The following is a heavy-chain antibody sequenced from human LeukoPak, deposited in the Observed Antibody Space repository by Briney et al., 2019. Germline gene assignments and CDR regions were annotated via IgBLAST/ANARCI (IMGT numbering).Heavy chain of an antibody. D-gene: IGHD5-18*01. V-gene: IGHV3-30-3*01. CDR2: ISYDGSNK. J-gene: IGHJ4*02. CDR3: ARDGYGLDTPMVSTIFDY. Sequence: GGSLRLSCAASGXTFSSSAVHWVRQAPGKGLEWVAVISYDGSNKYYAGSVKGRFTISRDNSKNTLYLQMNSLRAEDTAVYYCARDGYGLDTPMVSTIFDYWGQGTLVTVSS. CDR1: GXTFSSSA.